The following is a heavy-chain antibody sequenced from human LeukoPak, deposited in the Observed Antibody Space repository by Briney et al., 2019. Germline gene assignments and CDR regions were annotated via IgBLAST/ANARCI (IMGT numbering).Heavy chain of an antibody. D-gene: IGHD3-16*01. CDR3: ARSRGDDAFDI. J-gene: IGHJ3*02. CDR2: IYCSGST. V-gene: IGHV4-59*01. CDR1: GGSISSYY. Sequence: SETLSLTCTVSGGSISSYYWSWIRQPPGKGLEWIGYIYCSGSTNYNPSLKSRVTISVDASKNQFSLKLSSVTAADTAVYYCARSRGDDAFDIWGQGTMVTVSS.